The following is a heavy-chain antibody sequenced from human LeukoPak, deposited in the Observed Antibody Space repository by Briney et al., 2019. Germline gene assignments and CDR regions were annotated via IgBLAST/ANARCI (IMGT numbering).Heavy chain of an antibody. CDR2: ISSSSSII. Sequence: GGSLRLSCAAFGFTFSTYTMNWVRQAPGKGLEWVSYISSSSSIIYYADSVKGRFTISRDNAKNSLYLQMNSLRAEDTAVYYCAKGLLFLDAFDIWGQGTMVTVSS. D-gene: IGHD3-22*01. CDR1: GFTFSTYT. J-gene: IGHJ3*02. CDR3: AKGLLFLDAFDI. V-gene: IGHV3-48*01.